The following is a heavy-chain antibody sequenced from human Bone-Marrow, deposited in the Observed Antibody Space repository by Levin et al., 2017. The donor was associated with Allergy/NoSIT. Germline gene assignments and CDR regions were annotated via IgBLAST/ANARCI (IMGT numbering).Heavy chain of an antibody. D-gene: IGHD2-8*01. V-gene: IGHV3-48*03. CDR1: GFTFSSYE. J-gene: IGHJ4*02. CDR3: ARGGAYCTNGVCYRVTGTPKFDY. Sequence: GGSLRLSCAASGFTFSSYEMNWVRQAPGKGLEWVSYISSSGSTIYYADSVKGRFTISRDNAKNSLYLQMNSLRAEDTAVYYCARGGAYCTNGVCYRVTGTPKFDYWGQGTLVTVSS. CDR2: ISSSGSTI.